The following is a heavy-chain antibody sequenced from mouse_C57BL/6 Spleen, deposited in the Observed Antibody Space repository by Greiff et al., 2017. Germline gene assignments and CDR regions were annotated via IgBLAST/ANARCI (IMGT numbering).Heavy chain of an antibody. V-gene: IGHV3-6*01. CDR3: ARDRGSDYYAMEY. J-gene: IGHJ4*01. D-gene: IGHD3-3*01. CDR1: GYSITSGYY. Sequence: EVQLQQSGPGLVKPSQSLSLTCSVTGYSITSGYYWNWIRQFPGNKLEWMCYISYDGSNNYNPSLKNRISITRDTSKNQFFLKLNSVTTEDTATYYCARDRGSDYYAMEYWGQGTSVTVSS. CDR2: ISYDGSN.